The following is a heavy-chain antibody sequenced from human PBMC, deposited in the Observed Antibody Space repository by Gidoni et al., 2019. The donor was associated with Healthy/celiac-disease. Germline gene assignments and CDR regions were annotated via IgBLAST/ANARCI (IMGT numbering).Heavy chain of an antibody. CDR2: IYYSGST. CDR3: VLTSAWLHAYAFDI. D-gene: IGHD3-16*01. CDR1: GGSISSGDYY. Sequence: QVKLQESGPGLVKPSQNLSLTCTVSGGSISSGDYYWSWIRQPPGKGLEWIGYIYYSGSTYYNPSLKSRVTISVDTSKIQFSLKLSSVTAADTAVYYCVLTSAWLHAYAFDIWGQGTMVTVSS. J-gene: IGHJ3*02. V-gene: IGHV4-30-4*01.